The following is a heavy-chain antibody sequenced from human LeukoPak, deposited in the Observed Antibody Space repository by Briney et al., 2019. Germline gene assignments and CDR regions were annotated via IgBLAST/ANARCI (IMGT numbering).Heavy chain of an antibody. D-gene: IGHD4-17*01. CDR1: GFSFSKFS. V-gene: IGHV3-48*04. CDR2: ITSSSDST. J-gene: IGHJ4*02. CDR3: ARVIGSYGDSAY. Sequence: GGSLRLSCAASGFSFSKFSMNWVRQAPGKGLEWISYITSSSDSTYYADSVKGRFTISRDNAKNSLYLQMDRLRAEDTAVYYCARVIGSYGDSAYWGQGTLVTVSS.